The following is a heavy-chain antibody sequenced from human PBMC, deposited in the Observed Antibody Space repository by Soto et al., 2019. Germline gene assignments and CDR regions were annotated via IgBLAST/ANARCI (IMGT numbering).Heavy chain of an antibody. CDR2: INPNSGGT. CDR1: GYTFTGYY. Sequence: ASVKVSWKASGYTFTGYYMRWVRQAPGQGLEWMGWINPNSGGTNYAQKFQGWVTMTRDTSISTAYMELSRLRSDDTAVYYCARATAYYDFWSGYYTSRPTNYGMDVWGQGTTVTVSS. V-gene: IGHV1-2*04. D-gene: IGHD3-3*01. J-gene: IGHJ6*02. CDR3: ARATAYYDFWSGYYTSRPTNYGMDV.